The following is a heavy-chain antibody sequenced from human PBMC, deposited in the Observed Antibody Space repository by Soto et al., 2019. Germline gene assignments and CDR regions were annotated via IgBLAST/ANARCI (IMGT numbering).Heavy chain of an antibody. J-gene: IGHJ5*02. CDR1: GGSISSYY. D-gene: IGHD5-18*01. V-gene: IGHV4-59*01. Sequence: SETLSLTCTVSGGSISSYYWSWIRQPPGKGLEWIGYIYYSGSTNYNPSLKSRLTISVDRSKNQFTLQLTSVTVEDTAVYYCARSPINVDTALGYIGCFDPWGQGTLVTVSS. CDR2: IYYSGST. CDR3: ARSPINVDTALGYIGCFDP.